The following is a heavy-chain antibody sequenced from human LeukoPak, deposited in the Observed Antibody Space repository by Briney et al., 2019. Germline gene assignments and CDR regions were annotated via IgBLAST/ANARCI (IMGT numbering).Heavy chain of an antibody. Sequence: PSETLSLTCTVSGGSISSISYYWGWIRQPPGKGLEWIGSIYYSGSTYYNPSLKSRVTISVDTSKNQFSLKLRTVHTGDQAINYCARPQGYQLLDFEYWGQGTLVTVSS. CDR2: IYYSGST. D-gene: IGHD2-2*01. CDR1: GGSISSISYY. J-gene: IGHJ4*02. CDR3: ARPQGYQLLDFEY. V-gene: IGHV4-39*01.